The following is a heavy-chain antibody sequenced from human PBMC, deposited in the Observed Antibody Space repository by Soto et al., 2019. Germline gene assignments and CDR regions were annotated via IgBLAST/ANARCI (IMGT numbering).Heavy chain of an antibody. Sequence: QVQLQESGPGLVKPSQTLSLTCTVSGGSISSGDYYWSWIRQPPGKGLEWIGYIYYSGSTYYNPSLKSRVTISVDTSKNQFSLKLSSVTAADTAVYYCARDWRYPVSGGYWYFDLWGRGTLVTVSS. D-gene: IGHD3-10*01. CDR1: GGSISSGDYY. CDR2: IYYSGST. V-gene: IGHV4-30-4*01. CDR3: ARDWRYPVSGGYWYFDL. J-gene: IGHJ2*01.